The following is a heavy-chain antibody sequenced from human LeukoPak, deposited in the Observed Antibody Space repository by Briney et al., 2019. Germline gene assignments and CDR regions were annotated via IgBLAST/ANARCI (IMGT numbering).Heavy chain of an antibody. D-gene: IGHD3-10*01. CDR3: ARDLVYYYGSGSYAFFDP. V-gene: IGHV6-1*01. Sequence: SQTLSLTCAISGDSVSSNSAAWNWIRQSPSRGLEWLGRTYYRSKWYNDYAVSVKSRITINPDTSKNQFSLQLNSVTPEDTAVYYCARDLVYYYGSGSYAFFDPWGQGTLVTVSS. CDR2: TYYRSKWYN. J-gene: IGHJ5*02. CDR1: GDSVSSNSAA.